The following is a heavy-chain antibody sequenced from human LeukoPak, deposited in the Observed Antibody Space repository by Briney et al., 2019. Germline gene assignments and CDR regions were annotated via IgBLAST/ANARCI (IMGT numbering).Heavy chain of an antibody. J-gene: IGHJ4*02. CDR2: IYYSGST. V-gene: IGHV4-39*07. D-gene: IGHD2-2*01. Sequence: SETLSLTCTVSGGSISSSSYYWGWIRQPPGKGLEWIGSIYYSGSTYYNPSLKSRVTISVDTSKNQFSLKLSSVTAADTAVYYCARGRALGYCSSTSCYHFDYWGQGTLVTVSS. CDR1: GGSISSSSYY. CDR3: ARGRALGYCSSTSCYHFDY.